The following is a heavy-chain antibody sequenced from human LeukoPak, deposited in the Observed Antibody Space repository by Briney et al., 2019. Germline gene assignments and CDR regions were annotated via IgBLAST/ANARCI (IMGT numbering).Heavy chain of an antibody. CDR3: ARGSRITMVRGVNKSDY. CDR2: INPSGGST. V-gene: IGHV1-46*01. D-gene: IGHD3-10*01. CDR1: GYTFTSYY. J-gene: IGHJ4*02. Sequence: ASVKVSCKASGYTFTSYYMHWVRQAPGQGLEWMGIINPSGGSTSYAQKFQGRVTMTRDTSTSTVYMELSSLRSDDTAVYYCARGSRITMVRGVNKSDYWGQGTLVTVSS.